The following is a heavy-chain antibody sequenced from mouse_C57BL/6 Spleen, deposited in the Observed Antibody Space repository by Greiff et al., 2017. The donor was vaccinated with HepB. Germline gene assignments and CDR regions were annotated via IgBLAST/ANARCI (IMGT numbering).Heavy chain of an antibody. CDR1: GYSITSGYY. D-gene: IGHD5-1*01. Sequence: DVKLQESGPGLVKPSQSLSLTCSVTGYSITSGYYWNWIRQFPGNKLEWMGYISYDGSNNYNPSLKNRISITRDTSKNQFFLKLNSVTTEDTATYYCARYPDYWGQGTTLTVSS. CDR2: ISYDGSN. J-gene: IGHJ2*01. CDR3: ARYPDY. V-gene: IGHV3-6*01.